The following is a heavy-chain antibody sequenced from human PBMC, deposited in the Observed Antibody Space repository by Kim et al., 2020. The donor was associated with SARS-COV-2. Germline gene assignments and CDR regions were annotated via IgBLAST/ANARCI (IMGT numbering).Heavy chain of an antibody. Sequence: YSADSVKGRFTIARDNSKNTLYLQMNSLRAEDTAVYYCAKADDSSGYYTRWGQGTLVTVSS. D-gene: IGHD3-22*01. CDR3: AKADDSSGYYTR. J-gene: IGHJ4*02. V-gene: IGHV3-23*01.